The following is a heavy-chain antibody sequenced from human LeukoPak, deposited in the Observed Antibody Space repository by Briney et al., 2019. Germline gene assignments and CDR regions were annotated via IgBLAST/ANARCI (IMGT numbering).Heavy chain of an antibody. CDR3: ARANYHFSAYDY. Sequence: GGSLRLSCAASGFAFGTYAMHWVRQARGKGLEFVSAISTNGDSIFYGNSVEGRFTISRDNSKNTLYLQMGGLRAEDMAVYYCARANYHFSAYDYWGQGALVTVSS. CDR1: GFAFGTYA. V-gene: IGHV3-64*01. D-gene: IGHD4/OR15-4a*01. CDR2: ISTNGDSI. J-gene: IGHJ4*02.